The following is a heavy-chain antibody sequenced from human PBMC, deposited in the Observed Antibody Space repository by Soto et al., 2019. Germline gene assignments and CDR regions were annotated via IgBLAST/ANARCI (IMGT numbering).Heavy chain of an antibody. V-gene: IGHV3-11*05. CDR1: GFTFSDYY. CDR2: ISSSTSHT. CDR3: ARGRGAAADYFDF. D-gene: IGHD6-13*01. Sequence: QVPLVESGGGLVKPGGSLRLSFAVSGFTFSDYYMTWIRQAPGKGLEWVSYISSSTSHTNYADSVKGRFTISRDNAKNSLFLQMTSLRAEDTAVYYCARGRGAAADYFDFWGQGTLVTVSS. J-gene: IGHJ4*02.